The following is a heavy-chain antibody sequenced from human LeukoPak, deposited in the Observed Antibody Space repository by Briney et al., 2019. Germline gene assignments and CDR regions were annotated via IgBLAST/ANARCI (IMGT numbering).Heavy chain of an antibody. CDR1: GYTFTSYG. J-gene: IGHJ4*02. CDR2: ISAYSGNT. Sequence: GASVKVSCKASGYTFTSYGITWVRQAPGQGLEWMGWISAYSGNTNYAQKFQGRVTMTRNTSISTAYMELSSLRSEDTAVYYCARENVEMATDDFDYWGQGTLVTVSS. D-gene: IGHD5-24*01. CDR3: ARENVEMATDDFDY. V-gene: IGHV1-18*01.